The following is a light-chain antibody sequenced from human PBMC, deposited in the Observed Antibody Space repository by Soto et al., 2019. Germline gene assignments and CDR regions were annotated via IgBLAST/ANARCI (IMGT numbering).Light chain of an antibody. CDR1: SSDIGGYNY. CDR3: CSYAGTDSWV. CDR2: DVS. V-gene: IGLV2-11*01. Sequence: QAVLTQPRSVSGSPGQSVTISCTGTSSDIGGYNYVSWYQHHPGKAPKLIICDVSERPSGVPDRFSGSKSDFTASLTISGLQPEDEADYYCCSYAGTDSWVFGGGTKLTVL. J-gene: IGLJ3*02.